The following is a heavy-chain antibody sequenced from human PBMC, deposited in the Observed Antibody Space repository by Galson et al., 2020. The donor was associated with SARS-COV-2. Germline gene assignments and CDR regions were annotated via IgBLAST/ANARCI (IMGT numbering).Heavy chain of an antibody. Sequence: GGSLRLSCAASGFTFSSYAMSWVRQAPGKGLEWVSAISGSGGSTYYADSVKGRFTISRDNSKNTLYLQMNSLRAEDTAVYYCAKDYDGSGSYPDAFDIWGQGTMVTVSS. J-gene: IGHJ3*02. CDR2: ISGSGGST. V-gene: IGHV3-23*01. D-gene: IGHD3-10*01. CDR3: AKDYDGSGSYPDAFDI. CDR1: GFTFSSYA.